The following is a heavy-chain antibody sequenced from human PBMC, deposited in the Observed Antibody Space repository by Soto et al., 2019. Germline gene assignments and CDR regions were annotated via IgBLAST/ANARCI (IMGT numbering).Heavy chain of an antibody. V-gene: IGHV4-59*12. D-gene: IGHD3-10*01. CDR3: ARDGYGSGSYYNLNWFDP. CDR1: GGSISPFY. CDR2: LYYSGNT. Sequence: SETLSLTCTVSGGSISPFYWSWVRQPPGKGLGWIGYLYYSGNTNYNPSLKSRVTISVDASKNQFSLKLSSVTAADTAVYYCARDGYGSGSYYNLNWFDPWGQGTLVTVSS. J-gene: IGHJ5*02.